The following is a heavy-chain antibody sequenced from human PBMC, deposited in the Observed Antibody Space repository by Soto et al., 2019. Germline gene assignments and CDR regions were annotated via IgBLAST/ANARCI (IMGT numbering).Heavy chain of an antibody. CDR3: ARAGTVLYPRFDP. CDR2: INAGNGNT. D-gene: IGHD2-8*01. Sequence: ASVKVSCKASGYTFTIYAMHWVRQAPGQRLEWMGWINAGNGNTKYSQKFQGRVTITRDTSASTAYMELSSLRSEDTAEYYCARAGTVLYPRFDPWGQGTLVTVSS. J-gene: IGHJ5*02. CDR1: GYTFTIYA. V-gene: IGHV1-3*01.